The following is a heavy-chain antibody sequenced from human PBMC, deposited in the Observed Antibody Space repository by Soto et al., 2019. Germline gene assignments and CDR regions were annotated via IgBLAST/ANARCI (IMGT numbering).Heavy chain of an antibody. CDR1: GGTFSSYA. J-gene: IGHJ6*02. V-gene: IGHV1-69*13. CDR2: IIPIFGTA. D-gene: IGHD2-2*01. CDR3: ASNVRTIVVVPLYYYGMDV. Sequence: GASVKVSCKASGGTFSSYAISWVRQAPGQGLEWMGGIIPIFGTANYAQKFQSRVTITADESTSTAYMELSSLRSEDTAVYYCASNVRTIVVVPLYYYGMDVWGQGTTVTVSS.